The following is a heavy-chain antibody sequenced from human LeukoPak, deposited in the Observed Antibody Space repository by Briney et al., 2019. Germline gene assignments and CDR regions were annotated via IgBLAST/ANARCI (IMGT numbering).Heavy chain of an antibody. J-gene: IGHJ4*02. V-gene: IGHV4-34*01. D-gene: IGHD2-8*01. CDR2: IYYTGST. Sequence: SETLSLTCAVYGGSFSGYYWGWIRQPPGKGLEWIGNIYYTGSTFYNPSLKSRVTISADTSKNQLSLKLSSVTAADTAVYFCSRRQGTKFYFDYWGQGTLVTVSS. CDR3: SRRQGTKFYFDY. CDR1: GGSFSGYY.